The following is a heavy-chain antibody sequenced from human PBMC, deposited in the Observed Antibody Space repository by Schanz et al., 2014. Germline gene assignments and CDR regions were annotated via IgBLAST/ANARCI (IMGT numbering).Heavy chain of an antibody. CDR3: ADYGSGTYFDL. CDR1: GATFNSST. D-gene: IGHD3-16*01. Sequence: QVRLVQSGAEVKKPGSSVKVSCKSSGATFNSSTLGWVRQAPGQGLEWMGRIVPVVGVTVYAQKFQGRVTFTADKSTATVYMELSRLRGDDTAVYFCADYGSGTYFDLWGQGTLVTVSS. V-gene: IGHV1-69*02. CDR2: IVPVVGVT. J-gene: IGHJ4*02.